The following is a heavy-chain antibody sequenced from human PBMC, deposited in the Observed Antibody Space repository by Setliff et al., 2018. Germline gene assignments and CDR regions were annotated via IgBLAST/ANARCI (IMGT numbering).Heavy chain of an antibody. CDR3: ARDPNSGSYWNYYYYMDV. D-gene: IGHD1-26*01. Sequence: GGSLRLSCAASGFTFSSYAMTWVRQAPGKGLEWVSAISGSGGSTYYADSVKGRFTISRDNSKNTLYLQMNSLRVEDTAVYYCARDPNSGSYWNYYYYMDVWGKGTTVTVSS. V-gene: IGHV3-23*01. J-gene: IGHJ6*03. CDR1: GFTFSSYA. CDR2: ISGSGGST.